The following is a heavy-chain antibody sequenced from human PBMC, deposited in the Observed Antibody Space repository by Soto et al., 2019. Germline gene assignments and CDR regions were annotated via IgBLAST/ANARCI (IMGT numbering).Heavy chain of an antibody. V-gene: IGHV4-59*08. CDR3: ARSQSTVVLYYFDY. CDR2: IYYSGST. J-gene: IGHJ4*02. Sequence: QVQLQESGPGLVKPSETLSLTCTVSGGSISSYYWSWIRQPPGKGLEWIGYIYYSGSTNYNPSLKSRVTISVDTSKNQFSLKLSSVTAADTAVYYCARSQSTVVLYYFDYWGQGTLVTVSS. D-gene: IGHD4-17*01. CDR1: GGSISSYY.